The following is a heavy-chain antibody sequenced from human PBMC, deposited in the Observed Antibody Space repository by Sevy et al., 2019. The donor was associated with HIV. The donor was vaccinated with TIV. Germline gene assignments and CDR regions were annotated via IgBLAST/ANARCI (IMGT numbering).Heavy chain of an antibody. D-gene: IGHD6-19*01. V-gene: IGHV3-7*01. CDR1: GFTFSSYC. CDR2: IKQDGSEK. J-gene: IGHJ6*02. CDR3: ARVESSGWGGMDV. Sequence: GGSLRLSCAASGFTFSSYCMSWVRQAPGKGLEWVANIKQDGSEKYYVDSVRGRFTISRDNAKNSLYLQMNSLRAEDKAVYYCARVESSGWGGMDVWGQGTTVTVSS.